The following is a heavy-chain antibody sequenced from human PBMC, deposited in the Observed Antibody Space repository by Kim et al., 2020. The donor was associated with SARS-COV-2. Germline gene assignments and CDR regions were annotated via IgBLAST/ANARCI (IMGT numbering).Heavy chain of an antibody. D-gene: IGHD2-15*01. Sequence: SETLSLTCAVYGGSFSGYYWSWIRQPPGKGLEWIGEINHSGSTNYNPSLKSRVTISVDKSKNQFSLKLSSVTAADTAVYYCARGVARVVVVAATPDIFDYWGQGTLVTVSS. V-gene: IGHV4-34*01. J-gene: IGHJ4*02. CDR3: ARGVARVVVVAATPDIFDY. CDR2: INHSGST. CDR1: GGSFSGYY.